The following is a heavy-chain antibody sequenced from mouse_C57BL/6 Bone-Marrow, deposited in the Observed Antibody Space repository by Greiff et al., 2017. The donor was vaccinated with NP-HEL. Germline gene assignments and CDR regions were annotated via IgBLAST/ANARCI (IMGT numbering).Heavy chain of an antibody. V-gene: IGHV1-64*01. CDR2: IHPNSGST. J-gene: IGHJ2*01. D-gene: IGHD1-1*01. CDR1: GYTFTSYW. Sequence: QVQLQQPGAELVKPGASVKLSCKASGYTFTSYWMHWVKQRPGQGLEWIGMIHPNSGSTNYNEKFKSKATLTVDKSSSTAYMQLSSLTSEDSAVYYCARFITTVVADFDYWGQGTTLTVSS. CDR3: ARFITTVVADFDY.